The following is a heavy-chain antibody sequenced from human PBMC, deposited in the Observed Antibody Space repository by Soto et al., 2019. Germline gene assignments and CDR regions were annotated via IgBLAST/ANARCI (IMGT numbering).Heavy chain of an antibody. J-gene: IGHJ6*02. CDR2: ISGSGGST. CDR3: AKGQGVVPPSGMDV. CDR1: GFTFSSYS. V-gene: IGHV3-23*01. Sequence: LRLSCAASGFTFSSYSMSWVRQAPGKGLEWVSAISGSGGSTYYADSVKGRFTISRDNSKNTLYLQMNSLRAEDTAVYYCAKGQGVVPPSGMDVWGQGTTVTVSS. D-gene: IGHD3-16*01.